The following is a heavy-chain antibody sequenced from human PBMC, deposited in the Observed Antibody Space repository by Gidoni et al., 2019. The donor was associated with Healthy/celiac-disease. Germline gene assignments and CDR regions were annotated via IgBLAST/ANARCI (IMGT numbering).Heavy chain of an antibody. CDR2: IKQDGSEK. CDR1: GFTFSSYW. V-gene: IGHV3-7*01. CDR3: ARDNTMTDDAFDI. D-gene: IGHD4-17*01. J-gene: IGHJ3*02. Sequence: EVQLVESGGGLVQPGGSLRLSCAASGFTFSSYWMSWVRQAPGKGLEWVANIKQDGSEKYYVDSVKGRFTISRDNAKNSLYLQMNSLRAEDTAVYYCARDNTMTDDAFDIWGQGTMVTVSS.